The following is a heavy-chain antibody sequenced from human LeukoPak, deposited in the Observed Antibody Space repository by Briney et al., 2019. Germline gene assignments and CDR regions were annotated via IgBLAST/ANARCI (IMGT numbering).Heavy chain of an antibody. V-gene: IGHV1-2*02. CDR3: AAARDKYHYGQGDAFEN. CDR2: IKPNSGDT. D-gene: IGHD3-10*01. Sequence: ASVKVSCKASGYTLTGYYLHWVRQAPGQGLEWMGWIKPNSGDTKYAQRFQGRITMTRDTSRRTAYMELSRLTSDDAAVYYCAAARDKYHYGQGDAFENWGQGTMVTVSS. CDR1: GYTLTGYY. J-gene: IGHJ3*02.